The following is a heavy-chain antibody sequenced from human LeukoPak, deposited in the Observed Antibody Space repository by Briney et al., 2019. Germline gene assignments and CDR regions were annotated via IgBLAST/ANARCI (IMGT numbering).Heavy chain of an antibody. CDR1: GGSFSAYY. CDR3: ARGQWLDND. D-gene: IGHD6-19*01. J-gene: IGHJ4*02. V-gene: IGHV4-34*01. CDR2: INHSGST. Sequence: SDTLSLTCAVYGGSFSAYYWSWVRQSPGKGLEWIGEINHSGSTNYNPSLKSRVTIPLDTSKNQFSLKLISVTAADTALYYCARGQWLDNDWGQGTLVTVSS.